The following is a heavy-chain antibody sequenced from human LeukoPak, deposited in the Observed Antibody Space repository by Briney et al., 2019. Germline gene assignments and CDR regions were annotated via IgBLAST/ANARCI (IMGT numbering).Heavy chain of an antibody. D-gene: IGHD4-23*01. J-gene: IGHJ6*03. Sequence: ASVKVSCKASGYTFTGHYLYWVRQAPGQGLEWMGWMNPNSGDTKYAEKFQGWVTMTRDTSISTAYMQLSRLRSDDTAVHYCARGYGGLHYYYYNMDVWGEGTTVTVSS. CDR2: MNPNSGDT. CDR3: ARGYGGLHYYYYNMDV. V-gene: IGHV1-2*04. CDR1: GYTFTGHY.